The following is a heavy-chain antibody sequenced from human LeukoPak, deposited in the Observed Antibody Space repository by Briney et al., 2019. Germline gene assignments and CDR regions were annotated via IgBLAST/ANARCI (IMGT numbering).Heavy chain of an antibody. D-gene: IGHD4-11*01. CDR3: ARPRTTGDHWFDT. Sequence: KSSETLSLTCTVSGGSISSSSYYWGWIRQPPGKGLEWIGSIYYSGSTYYNPSLKSRVTISVDTSKNQFSLNLGSVTAADTAVYYCARPRTTGDHWFDTWGQGTLVTVSS. V-gene: IGHV4-39*01. J-gene: IGHJ5*02. CDR2: IYYSGST. CDR1: GGSISSSSYY.